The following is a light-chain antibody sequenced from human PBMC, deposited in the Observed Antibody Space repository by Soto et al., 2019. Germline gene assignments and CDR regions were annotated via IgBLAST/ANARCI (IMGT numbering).Light chain of an antibody. CDR1: QSVSRT. CDR2: DAS. V-gene: IGKV3-11*01. CDR3: QQRYNWPQT. Sequence: EVVLTQSPATLSLSPGERANLSCRTSQSVSRTLAWYQQKSGQAPRLLIYDASNRATGIPSRCSGSGSGTDFTLTLSSLEPEDFAVYYCQQRYNWPQTFGQGTKVEIK. J-gene: IGKJ1*01.